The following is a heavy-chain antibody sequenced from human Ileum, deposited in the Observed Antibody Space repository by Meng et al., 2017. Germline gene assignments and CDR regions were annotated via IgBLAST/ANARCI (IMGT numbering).Heavy chain of an antibody. J-gene: IGHJ4*02. Sequence: EVARVETGGGLVQPGGSQRLSCAASGFIVSRTFMAWVRQAPGKGLEWVSIIHSGGNTYYADSVKGRFTISRDNSKNTVYLQMNSLRAEDTAIYYCASGHLDYWGQGTLVTISS. CDR3: ASGHLDY. CDR2: IHSGGNT. V-gene: IGHV3-53*02. CDR1: GFIVSRTF.